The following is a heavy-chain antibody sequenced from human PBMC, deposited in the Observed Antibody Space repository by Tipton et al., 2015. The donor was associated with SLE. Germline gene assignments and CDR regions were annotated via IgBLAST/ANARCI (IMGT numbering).Heavy chain of an antibody. CDR2: INHSGST. Sequence: TLSLTCAVYGGSFGGYYWSWIRQPPGKGLEWIGEINHSGSTNYNPSLKSRVTISVDTSKNQFSLKLSSVTAADTAVYYCARGSSLAAFDIWGQGTMVTVSS. CDR3: ARGSSLAAFDI. V-gene: IGHV4-34*01. J-gene: IGHJ3*02. CDR1: GGSFGGYY.